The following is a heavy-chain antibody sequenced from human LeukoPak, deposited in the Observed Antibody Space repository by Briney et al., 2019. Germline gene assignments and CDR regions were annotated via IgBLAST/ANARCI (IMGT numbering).Heavy chain of an antibody. CDR1: GFIFSSYG. D-gene: IGHD1-1*01. J-gene: IGHJ6*03. CDR3: ARVEATTGRNYHYYYMDV. Sequence: GGSLRLSCAASGFIFSSYGMHWVRQAPGKGLEWVAFIPYDGTNKYYADSVKGRFTISRDNSKNTLYLQMSSLRVEDTAVYFCARVEATTGRNYHYYYMDVWGKGTTVTVSS. V-gene: IGHV3-30*02. CDR2: IPYDGTNK.